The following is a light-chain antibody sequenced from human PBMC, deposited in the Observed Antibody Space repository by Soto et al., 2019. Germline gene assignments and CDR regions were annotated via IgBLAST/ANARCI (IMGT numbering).Light chain of an antibody. J-gene: IGKJ3*01. CDR1: QSISSY. CDR2: AAS. V-gene: IGKV1-39*01. CDR3: QQSYDGEFT. Sequence: DIRMTQSPSSLSASVGDRVTITCRASQSISSYLNWYQQKPGKAPKLLIYAASSLQSGVPSRFSGSGSGTDFTLTISSLQPEDFATYYCQQSYDGEFTFGPGTKVDIK.